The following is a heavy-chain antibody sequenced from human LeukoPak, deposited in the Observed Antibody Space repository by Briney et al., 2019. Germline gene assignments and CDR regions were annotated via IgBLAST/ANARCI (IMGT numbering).Heavy chain of an antibody. J-gene: IGHJ4*02. V-gene: IGHV3-48*01. CDR3: ARADCSSTSCYTGGFDY. CDR2: ISSSSSTI. CDR1: GFTFSSYS. D-gene: IGHD2-2*02. Sequence: GGSLRLSCAASGFTFSSYSMNWVRQAPGKGLEWVSYISSSSSTIYYADSVKGRFTISRDNAKNLLYLQMNSLRAEDTAVYYCARADCSSTSCYTGGFDYWGQGTLVTVSS.